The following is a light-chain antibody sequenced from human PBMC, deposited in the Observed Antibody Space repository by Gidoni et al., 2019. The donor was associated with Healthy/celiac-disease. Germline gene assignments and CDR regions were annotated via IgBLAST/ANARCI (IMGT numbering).Light chain of an antibody. V-gene: IGKV4-1*01. J-gene: IGKJ2*01. CDR3: QQYYSTQYT. CDR2: WAS. CDR1: QSVLYSSNNKNY. Sequence: DIVMTQSPDSLAVSLGERATINCKSSQSVLYSSNNKNYLAWYQQQPGQPPKLLIYWASTRESGVPDRFSGSGSGTDFTLTISSLQAEDVAVYYCQQYYSTQYTFXQXTKLXIK.